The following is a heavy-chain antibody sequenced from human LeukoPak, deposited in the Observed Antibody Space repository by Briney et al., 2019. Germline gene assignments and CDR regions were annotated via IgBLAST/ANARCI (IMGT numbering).Heavy chain of an antibody. CDR3: AKEGPDGYDFYFDY. D-gene: IGHD5-12*01. J-gene: IGHJ4*02. CDR2: IWYDGSNK. Sequence: PGGSPRLSCAASGFTFSSYGMHWVRQAPGKGLEWVAVIWYDGSNKYYADSVKGRFTISRDNSKNTLYLQMNSLRAEDTAVYYCAKEGPDGYDFYFDYWGQGTLVTVSS. CDR1: GFTFSSYG. V-gene: IGHV3-33*06.